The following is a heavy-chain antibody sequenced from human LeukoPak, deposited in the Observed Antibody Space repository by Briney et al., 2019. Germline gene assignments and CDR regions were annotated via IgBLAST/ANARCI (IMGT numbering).Heavy chain of an antibody. J-gene: IGHJ4*02. Sequence: SYWIGWGRQLPGKGMEWMGIIYPGDSDTRYSPSFQGQVSISADESLSTAYLQWSSLKDSDTAIYYCARRGGTGHFDYWGQGILVTVSA. V-gene: IGHV5-51*01. CDR1: SYW. D-gene: IGHD2-15*01. CDR3: ARRGGTGHFDY. CDR2: IYPGDSDT.